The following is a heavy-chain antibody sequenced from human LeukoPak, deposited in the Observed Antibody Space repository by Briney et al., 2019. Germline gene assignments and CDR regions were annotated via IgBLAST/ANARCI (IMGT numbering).Heavy chain of an antibody. V-gene: IGHV1-2*02. CDR2: IIPNSGGT. J-gene: IGHJ4*02. D-gene: IGHD3-10*01. Sequence: ASVKVSCKASGYTFTGYYMHWVRQAPGQGLEWMGWIIPNSGGTNYAQGFQGRVTMTRDTSISTAYMELSRLRSDDTAVYYCARDRYYGSGSYPGYWGQGTLVTVSS. CDR1: GYTFTGYY. CDR3: ARDRYYGSGSYPGY.